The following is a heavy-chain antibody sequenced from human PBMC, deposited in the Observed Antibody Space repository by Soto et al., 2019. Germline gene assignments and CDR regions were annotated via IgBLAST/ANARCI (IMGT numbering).Heavy chain of an antibody. CDR3: ARAYYYVNGSYIHDIDN. Sequence: ASVKVSCKASGYTFTSYDINWVRQATGQGLEWMGWMNPNSGNTGYAQKFQGRVTMTRNTSISTAYMELSSLRSEDTAVYYCARAYYYVNGSYIHDIDNWGQENVVTVSS. V-gene: IGHV1-8*01. J-gene: IGHJ4*01. CDR1: GYTFTSYD. CDR2: MNPNSGNT. D-gene: IGHD3-10*02.